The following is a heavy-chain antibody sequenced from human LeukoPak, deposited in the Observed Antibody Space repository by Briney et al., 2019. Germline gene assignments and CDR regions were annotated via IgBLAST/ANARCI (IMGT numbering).Heavy chain of an antibody. CDR1: GCTFSNYA. CDR3: AKMYSNSWYYFDY. J-gene: IGHJ4*02. CDR2: ISSSGGNT. V-gene: IGHV3-23*01. Sequence: GGPQRLSCAASGCTFSNYAMRWLRQAPGKGLEWVSTISSSGGNTYYADSVKGRFTISRDNSKNTLYLQMNSLRAEDTAVYYCAKMYSNSWYYFDYWGQGTLVTVSS. D-gene: IGHD6-13*01.